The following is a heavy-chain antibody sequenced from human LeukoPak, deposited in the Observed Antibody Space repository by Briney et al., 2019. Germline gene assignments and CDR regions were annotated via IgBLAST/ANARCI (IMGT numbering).Heavy chain of an antibody. CDR3: ARERVNFWSGYYTGIDY. CDR1: GYSFTTYG. Sequence: ASVKVSCKASGYSFTTYGISWVRQAPGQGLEWMGWISTYHGTTNYAQKFQDRVTMTTDTSTNTAYMELRSLRSDDTAVYYCARERVNFWSGYYTGIDYWGQGTLVTVSS. CDR2: ISTYHGTT. J-gene: IGHJ4*02. D-gene: IGHD3-3*01. V-gene: IGHV1-18*04.